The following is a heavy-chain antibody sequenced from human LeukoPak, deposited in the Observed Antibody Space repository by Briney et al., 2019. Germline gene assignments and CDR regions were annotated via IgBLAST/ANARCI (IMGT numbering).Heavy chain of an antibody. J-gene: IGHJ6*03. CDR2: ISSTSSYI. V-gene: IGHV3-21*01. D-gene: IGHD2-2*01. Sequence: ETLSLTCAVYGGSFSGYYWSWIRQAPGKGLEWVSSISSTSSYIYYADSVKGRFTISRDKDKNSVYLQMTSLRAEDTAVYYCARESGSRSYYYMDVWGKGTTVTVSS. CDR1: GGSFSGYY. CDR3: ARESGSRSYYYMDV.